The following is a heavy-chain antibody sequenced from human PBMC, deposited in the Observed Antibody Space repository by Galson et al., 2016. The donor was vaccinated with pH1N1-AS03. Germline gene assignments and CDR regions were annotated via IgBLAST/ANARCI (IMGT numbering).Heavy chain of an antibody. CDR1: GYTFTHFG. V-gene: IGHV1-69*05. J-gene: IGHJ3*01. CDR3: ARNSDSLGAFDV. CDR2: FIPIFGTT. Sequence: SVKASCKASGYTFTHFGISWVRQAPGQGLEWMGGFIPIFGTTNYAPKYQGRVTFTTDDSTTTVYMELSNLRSEDTAVYYCARNSDSLGAFDVWGQGTLLSVSS. D-gene: IGHD1-7*01.